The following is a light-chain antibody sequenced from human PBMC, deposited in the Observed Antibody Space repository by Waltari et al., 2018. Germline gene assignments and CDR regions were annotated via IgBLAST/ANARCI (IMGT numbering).Light chain of an antibody. J-gene: IGKJ1*01. Sequence: EIVMTQSPATLSASPGERVSLSCRASQSVNSRLAWYQQKPGQAPTLLIYGASTRAPGIPARFSGSGSATEFTLTISSLQSEDFAVYYCQQYNDWPLTFGQGTKVEIK. CDR3: QQYNDWPLT. V-gene: IGKV3-15*01. CDR2: GAS. CDR1: QSVNSR.